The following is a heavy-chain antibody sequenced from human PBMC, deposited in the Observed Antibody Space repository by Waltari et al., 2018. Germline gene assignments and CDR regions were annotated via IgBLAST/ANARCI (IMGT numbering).Heavy chain of an antibody. CDR1: GYTLTELP. CDR3: ATLALPENVEMATSSDY. J-gene: IGHJ4*02. D-gene: IGHD5-12*01. CDR2: FDPEDGET. Sequence: QVQLVQSGAEVKQPGSAVTVSCKVSGYTLTELPMHWVRQAPGKGLEWIGGFDPEDGETIYAQKFQGRVTMTEDTSTDTAYMELSSLRSEDTAVYYCATLALPENVEMATSSDYWGQGTLVTVSS. V-gene: IGHV1-24*01.